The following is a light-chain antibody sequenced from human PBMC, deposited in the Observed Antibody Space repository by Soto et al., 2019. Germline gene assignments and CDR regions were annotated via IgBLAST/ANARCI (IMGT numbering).Light chain of an antibody. J-gene: IGKJ5*01. CDR3: QQYNNWPIT. CDR2: GAS. Sequence: EVVLTQSPATLSVSPGERATLSCRASQSVGSLLAWYQQKPGQAPRLLIYGASTRATGIAGSFSGSGSGTEFTLTISSLQSEDFGFYYCQQYNNWPITFGQGTRLE. V-gene: IGKV3-15*01. CDR1: QSVGSL.